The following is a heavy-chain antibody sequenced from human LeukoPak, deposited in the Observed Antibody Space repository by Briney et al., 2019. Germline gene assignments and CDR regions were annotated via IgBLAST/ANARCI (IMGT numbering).Heavy chain of an antibody. V-gene: IGHV3-30*18. CDR3: AKDPRMVAKYYFDS. Sequence: PGRSLRLSCAASGFTFNSYGMHWVRQAPGRGLEWVAVISYDGSNKYYADSVKGRFSISRDNSKSTLYLQMSSLRTEDTAVYYCAKDPRMVAKYYFDSWGQGTLVTVSS. J-gene: IGHJ4*02. CDR1: GFTFNSYG. D-gene: IGHD4/OR15-4a*01. CDR2: ISYDGSNK.